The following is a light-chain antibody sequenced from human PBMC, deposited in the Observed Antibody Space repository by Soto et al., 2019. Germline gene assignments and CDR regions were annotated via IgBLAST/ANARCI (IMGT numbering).Light chain of an antibody. J-gene: IGLJ1*01. V-gene: IGLV2-14*01. CDR1: TSDVGGYNY. CDR2: EVT. Sequence: QSVLTQPASVSGSLGQSITIACTGTTSDVGGYNYVSWYQQHPGKAPILMIYEVTNRPSGVSNRFSGSKSGNTASLTISGLQVEYEAEYYCGSYTGSITYVFGTGTKLTVL. CDR3: GSYTGSITYV.